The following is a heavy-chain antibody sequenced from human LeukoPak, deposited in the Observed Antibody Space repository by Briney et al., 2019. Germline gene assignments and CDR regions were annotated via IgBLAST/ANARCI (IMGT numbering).Heavy chain of an antibody. CDR3: ARDYYGSGSPTHGVY. J-gene: IGHJ4*02. CDR2: INHSGST. D-gene: IGHD3-10*01. CDR1: GGSFSGYY. Sequence: SETLSLTCAVYGGSFSGYYWSWIRQPPGKGLEWIGEINHSGSTNYNPSLKSRVTISVDTSKNQISLKLSSVTAADTAVYYCARDYYGSGSPTHGVYWGQGTLVTVSS. V-gene: IGHV4-34*01.